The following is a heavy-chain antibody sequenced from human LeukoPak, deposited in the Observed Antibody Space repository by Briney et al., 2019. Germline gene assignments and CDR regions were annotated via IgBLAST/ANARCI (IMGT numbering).Heavy chain of an antibody. D-gene: IGHD6-19*01. CDR3: ARELRSIAVADYYFDY. Sequence: ASVKVSCKASGGTFSSYAISWVRQAPGQGLEWMGRIIPIFGIANYAQKFQGRVTITADKSTSTAYMELSSLRSEDTAVYYWARELRSIAVADYYFDYWGQGTLVTVSS. J-gene: IGHJ4*02. CDR1: GGTFSSYA. CDR2: IIPIFGIA. V-gene: IGHV1-69*04.